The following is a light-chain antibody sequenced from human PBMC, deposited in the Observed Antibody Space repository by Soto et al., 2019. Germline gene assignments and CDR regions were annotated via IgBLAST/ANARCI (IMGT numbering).Light chain of an antibody. J-gene: IGKJ1*01. CDR1: QTILYSSNNKNY. CDR2: WAS. CDR3: QQYDTTPWT. Sequence: DIVMTQSPDSLAVSLGERATINCKSSQTILYSSNNKNYLAWYQQKPGQPPKLLIYWASTRESGVPDRFSGSGSGTDFTLTISSLQAEDGAVYYCQQYDTTPWTFGQGTKVEIK. V-gene: IGKV4-1*01.